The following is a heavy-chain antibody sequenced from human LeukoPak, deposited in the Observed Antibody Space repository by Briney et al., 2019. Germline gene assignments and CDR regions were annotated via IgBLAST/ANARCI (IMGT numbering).Heavy chain of an antibody. CDR1: GYSFSSYW. Sequence: GESLKISCKGSGYSFSSYWIGWVRQMPGKGLQWMGIIYPGDSDTRYSPSFQGQVTISADRSISTAYLQWSSLKASDTAMYYCARLHERDSYGSSRGAFDIWGQGTMVTVSS. J-gene: IGHJ3*02. D-gene: IGHD5-18*01. CDR3: ARLHERDSYGSSRGAFDI. CDR2: IYPGDSDT. V-gene: IGHV5-51*01.